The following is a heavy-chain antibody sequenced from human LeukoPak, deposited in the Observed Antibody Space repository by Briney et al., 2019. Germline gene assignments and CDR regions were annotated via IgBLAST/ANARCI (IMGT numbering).Heavy chain of an antibody. CDR3: ARDRIFGVAYGGAFDI. CDR2: ISSSSSYI. Sequence: PSETLSLTCTVSGGSISSSSYYWGWVRQAPGKGLEWVSSISSSSSYIYYADSVKGRFTISRDNAKNSLYLQMNSLRAEDTAVYYCARDRIFGVAYGGAFDIWGQGTMVTVSS. D-gene: IGHD3-3*01. CDR1: GGSISSSSYY. J-gene: IGHJ3*02. V-gene: IGHV3-21*01.